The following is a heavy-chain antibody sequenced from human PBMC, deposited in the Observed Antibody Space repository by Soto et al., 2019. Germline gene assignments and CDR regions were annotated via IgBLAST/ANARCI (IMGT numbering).Heavy chain of an antibody. CDR2: INPNSGGT. D-gene: IGHD2-15*01. J-gene: IGHJ3*02. CDR1: GYTFTGYY. Sequence: QVQLVQSGAEVKKPGASVKVSCKASGYTFTGYYMHWVRQAPGQGLEWMGWINPNSGGTNYAQKFQGWVTMTRDTSISKAYMELSRLRSDDTAVYYCARDYCSGGSCYSGGQDAFDIWGQGTMVTVSS. V-gene: IGHV1-2*04. CDR3: ARDYCSGGSCYSGGQDAFDI.